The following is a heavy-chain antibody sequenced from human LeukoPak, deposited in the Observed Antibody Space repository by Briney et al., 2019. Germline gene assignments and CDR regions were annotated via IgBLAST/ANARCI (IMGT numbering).Heavy chain of an antibody. J-gene: IGHJ6*02. CDR3: AKNKGYSYGSSYGMDV. CDR2: ISYDGSNK. Sequence: GGSLRLSCAASGFTFSSYGMHWVRQAPGKGPEWVAVISYDGSNKYYADSVKGRFTISRDNSKNTLYLQLNSLRADDAAVYYCAKNKGYSYGSSYGMDVWGQGTTVTVSS. CDR1: GFTFSSYG. V-gene: IGHV3-30*18. D-gene: IGHD5-18*01.